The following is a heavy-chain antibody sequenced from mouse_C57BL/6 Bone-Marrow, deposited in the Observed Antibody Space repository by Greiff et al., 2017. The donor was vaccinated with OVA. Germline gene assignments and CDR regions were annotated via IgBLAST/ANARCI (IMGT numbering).Heavy chain of an antibody. Sequence: DVQLVESGGDLVKPGGSLKLSCAASGFTFSSYGMSWVRQTPDKRLEWVATISSGGSYTYYPDSVKGRFTISRDNAKNTLYLQMSSLKSEDTAMYYCARRERYYAMDYWGQGTSVTVSS. V-gene: IGHV5-6*01. CDR3: ARRERYYAMDY. CDR2: ISSGGSYT. CDR1: GFTFSSYG. J-gene: IGHJ4*01.